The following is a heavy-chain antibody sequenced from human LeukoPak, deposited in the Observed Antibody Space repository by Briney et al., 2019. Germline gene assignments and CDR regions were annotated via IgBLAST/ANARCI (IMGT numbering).Heavy chain of an antibody. CDR3: AAIPVFGVVLHQEPV. D-gene: IGHD3-3*01. CDR2: FIPILGTA. Sequence: SVKVSCKASGGSFSDYALNWVRQAPGQGLEWMGVFIPILGTANSTQKFQGRVTITADISTNTAYMELSGLRSEDTAVYFCAAIPVFGVVLHQEPVWGKGTTVTVSS. J-gene: IGHJ6*04. CDR1: GGSFSDYA. V-gene: IGHV1-69*10.